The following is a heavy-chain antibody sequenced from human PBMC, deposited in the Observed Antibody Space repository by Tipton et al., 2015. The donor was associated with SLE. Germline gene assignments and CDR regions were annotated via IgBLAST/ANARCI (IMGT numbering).Heavy chain of an antibody. V-gene: IGHV3-48*03. Sequence: GSLRLSCAASGFTFSNYEMNWVRQAPGKGLEWVSKISSGGSRSYYADSVKGRFTISRDNPQKSLYLEMNSLRAEDTAVYYCARGGETNWFDPWGQGTLVTVSS. J-gene: IGHJ5*02. CDR1: GFTFSNYE. CDR2: ISSGGSRS. CDR3: ARGGETNWFDP. D-gene: IGHD3-10*01.